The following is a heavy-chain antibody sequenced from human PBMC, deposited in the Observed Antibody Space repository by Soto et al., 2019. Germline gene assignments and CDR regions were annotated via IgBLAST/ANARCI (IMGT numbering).Heavy chain of an antibody. CDR2: IDPDGGST. CDR3: TSLIGVDVLRDY. J-gene: IGHJ4*02. V-gene: IGHV1-46*01. D-gene: IGHD3-9*01. CDR1: GYNFANYY. Sequence: QVQLVQSGAEVKKPGASVKIFCMASGYNFANYYIHWVRQAPGQGPEWMGIIDPDGGSTSYAQKFQCRVSMTSDTSTSRVYMELTGLRSEDTAVYYCTSLIGVDVLRDYWGQGTLVTVSS.